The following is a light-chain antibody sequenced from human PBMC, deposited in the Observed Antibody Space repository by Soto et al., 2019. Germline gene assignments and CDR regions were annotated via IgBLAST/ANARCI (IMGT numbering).Light chain of an antibody. CDR2: EVS. CDR3: CSYAGSSTLNYV. CDR1: SRDVGSYNL. V-gene: IGLV2-23*02. J-gene: IGLJ1*01. Sequence: QSVLTQPASVSGSPGQSITISCTGTSRDVGSYNLVSWYQQHPGKAPKLMIYEVSKRPSGVSNRFSGSKSGNTASLTISGLQAEDEADYYCCSYAGSSTLNYVFGTGTKVTVL.